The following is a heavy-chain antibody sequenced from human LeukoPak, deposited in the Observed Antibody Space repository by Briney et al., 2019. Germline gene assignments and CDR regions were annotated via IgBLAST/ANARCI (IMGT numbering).Heavy chain of an antibody. Sequence: GASVKVSCKASGYTFTSYGISWVGQAPGQGLEWMGWISAYNGNTNYAQKFQGRVTMTRNTSITTAYMELTSLRSEDTAVYYCAREYQLLGTVYNYFDPWGQGTLVTVSS. CDR1: GYTFTSYG. CDR3: AREYQLLGTVYNYFDP. D-gene: IGHD2-2*01. J-gene: IGHJ5*02. CDR2: ISAYNGNT. V-gene: IGHV1-18*01.